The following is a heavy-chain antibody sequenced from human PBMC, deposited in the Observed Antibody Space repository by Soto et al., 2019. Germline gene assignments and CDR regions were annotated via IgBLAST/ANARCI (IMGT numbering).Heavy chain of an antibody. CDR1: GYSFTSYG. Sequence: QVQLVQSAGEVKKPGASVKVSCKASGYSFTSYGISWVRRAPGQGLKWMGWISPYNGHTQFVQRFQGRVTMTTETSTKTAYMELRNLRSDDTAHYYCARDLTIVPATHPRLENYGMDVWGQGTTVIVSS. D-gene: IGHD2-2*01. CDR3: ARDLTIVPATHPRLENYGMDV. V-gene: IGHV1-18*01. CDR2: ISPYNGHT. J-gene: IGHJ6*02.